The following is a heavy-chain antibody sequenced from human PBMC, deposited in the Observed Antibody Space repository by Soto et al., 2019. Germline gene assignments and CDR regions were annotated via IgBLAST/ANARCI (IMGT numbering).Heavy chain of an antibody. J-gene: IGHJ4*02. Sequence: SQTLSLTCAISGDSVSSNSAAWNWIRQSPSRGLEWLGRTYYRSKWYNDYAVSVKSRITIKPDASKNQFSLQLNSVTPEDTGVFFCAREGSGMRVVYSIDYSGQGTLVTLSS. D-gene: IGHD3-10*01. V-gene: IGHV6-1*01. CDR2: TYYRSKWYN. CDR3: AREGSGMRVVYSIDY. CDR1: GDSVSSNSAA.